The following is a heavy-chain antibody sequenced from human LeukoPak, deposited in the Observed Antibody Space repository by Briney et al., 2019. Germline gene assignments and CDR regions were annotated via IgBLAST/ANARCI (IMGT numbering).Heavy chain of an antibody. D-gene: IGHD6-13*01. V-gene: IGHV3-15*01. Sequence: PGGSLRLSCAASGFTFSNAWMSWVRQAPGKGLEWVGRIKSKTDGGTPDYAAPVKGRFTISRDDSKNTLYLQMNSLKTEDTAVYYCTGVSRSSWYDYWGQGALVTVSS. CDR2: IKSKTDGGTP. J-gene: IGHJ4*02. CDR1: GFTFSNAW. CDR3: TGVSRSSWYDY.